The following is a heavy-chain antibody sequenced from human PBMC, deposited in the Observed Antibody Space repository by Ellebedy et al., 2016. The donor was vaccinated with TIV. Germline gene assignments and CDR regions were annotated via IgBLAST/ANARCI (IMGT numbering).Heavy chain of an antibody. D-gene: IGHD4-11*01. CDR3: ARRSRHDYSIREMYYFDS. J-gene: IGHJ4*02. V-gene: IGHV1-18*01. CDR1: GYTFTSYG. Sequence: AASVKVSCKASGYTFTSYGISWVRQAPGQGLEWMGWISAYKGNTNYAQKFQGRVTMTTDTSTSTAYMELRSLRSDDTAVYYCARRSRHDYSIREMYYFDSWGQGTLVTVSS. CDR2: ISAYKGNT.